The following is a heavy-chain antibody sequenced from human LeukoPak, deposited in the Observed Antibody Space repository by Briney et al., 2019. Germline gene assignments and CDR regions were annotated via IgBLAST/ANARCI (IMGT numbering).Heavy chain of an antibody. D-gene: IGHD4-17*01. J-gene: IGHJ5*02. CDR3: ARDYGDP. CDR1: GFPLSSYS. CDR2: ISSTSSTI. Sequence: GGSLRLSCAASGFPLSSYSMNWVRQAPGKGLEWVSFISSTSSTIYYADSVKGRFTISRDNAKHSLYLQMNRLRAEDTAVYYCARDYGDPWGQGTLVTVSS. V-gene: IGHV3-48*01.